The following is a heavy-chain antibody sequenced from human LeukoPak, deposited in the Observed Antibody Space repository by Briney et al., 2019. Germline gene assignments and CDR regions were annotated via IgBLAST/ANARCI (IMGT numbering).Heavy chain of an antibody. CDR3: ARDLGQYYDTSDNWFDP. CDR1: EFTFSNYA. V-gene: IGHV3-23*01. Sequence: GGSLRLSCAASEFTFSNYAMSWVRQAPGKGLEWVSAISGSGGSTYYADSVKGRFTISRDKSKNTLYLQMNSLRAEDTAVYYCARDLGQYYDTSDNWFDPWGQGTLVTVSS. D-gene: IGHD3-22*01. J-gene: IGHJ5*02. CDR2: ISGSGGST.